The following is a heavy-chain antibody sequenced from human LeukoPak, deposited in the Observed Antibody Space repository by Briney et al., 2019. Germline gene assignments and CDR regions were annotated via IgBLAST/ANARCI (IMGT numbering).Heavy chain of an antibody. D-gene: IGHD3-22*01. V-gene: IGHV1-8*01. J-gene: IGHJ4*02. CDR3: AREIRGVVVIIGSLDY. CDR2: MNANSGNT. CDR1: GYTFTSYD. Sequence: ASVKVSCKASGYTFTSYDINWVRQAPGQGLEWMGWMNANSGNTGYAQKFQGIVTMTRNTSISTAYMELSSLRSEDTAVYYCAREIRGVVVIIGSLDYWGQGTLVTVSS.